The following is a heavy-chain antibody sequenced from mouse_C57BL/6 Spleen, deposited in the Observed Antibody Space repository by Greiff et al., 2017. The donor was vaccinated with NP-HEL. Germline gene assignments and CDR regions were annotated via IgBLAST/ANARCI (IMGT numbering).Heavy chain of an antibody. Sequence: QVQLQQPGAELVKPGASVKLSCKASGYTFTSYWMHWVKQRPGQGLEWIGMIHPNSGSTNYNEKFKSKATLTVDKSSSTAYMQLSRLTSEDSAVYYCARGEAITTVCPIDYWGQGTTLTVSS. V-gene: IGHV1-64*01. CDR1: GYTFTSYW. J-gene: IGHJ2*01. CDR2: IHPNSGST. D-gene: IGHD1-1*01. CDR3: ARGEAITTVCPIDY.